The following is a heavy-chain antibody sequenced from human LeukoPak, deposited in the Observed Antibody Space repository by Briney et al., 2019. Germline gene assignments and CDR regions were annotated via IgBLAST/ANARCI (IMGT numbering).Heavy chain of an antibody. Sequence: PSETLSLTCAVSGGSISSNNWWSWVRQPPGKGLEWIGEIYHSGSTNYNPSLMSRVTISVDKSKNQFSLKLSSVTAADTAVYYCARISRAAAGPDYYYYYGMDVWGKGTTVTVSS. V-gene: IGHV4-4*02. CDR2: IYHSGST. J-gene: IGHJ6*04. CDR1: GGSISSNNW. CDR3: ARISRAAAGPDYYYYYGMDV. D-gene: IGHD6-13*01.